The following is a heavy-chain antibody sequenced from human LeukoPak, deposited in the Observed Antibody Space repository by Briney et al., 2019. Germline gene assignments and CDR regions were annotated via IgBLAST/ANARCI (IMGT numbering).Heavy chain of an antibody. Sequence: SETLSLTCTVSGYSISSGYYWGWIRQPPGQGLEWIGSIYHSGSTYYNPSLKSRVTISVDTSKNQFSLKLSSVTAADTAVYYCARFPPADAFDIWGQGTMVTVSS. CDR2: IYHSGST. CDR3: ARFPPADAFDI. CDR1: GYSISSGYY. V-gene: IGHV4-38-2*02. J-gene: IGHJ3*02.